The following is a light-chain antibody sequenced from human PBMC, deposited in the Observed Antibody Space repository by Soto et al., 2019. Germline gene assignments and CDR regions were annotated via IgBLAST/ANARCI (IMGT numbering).Light chain of an antibody. V-gene: IGKV3-15*01. Sequence: EIVMTQSPATLSVFPGERATLSCRASQSVSSNLVWYQQKPGQAPKLLIYNTFTRATGIPVRFSGSVSGTEFTLTISSLQSEDLAVYYCQHYNNWPYTFGQGTKLEI. CDR2: NTF. CDR1: QSVSSN. J-gene: IGKJ2*01. CDR3: QHYNNWPYT.